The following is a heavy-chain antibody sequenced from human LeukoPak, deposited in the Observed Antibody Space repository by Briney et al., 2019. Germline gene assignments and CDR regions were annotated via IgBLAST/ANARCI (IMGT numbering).Heavy chain of an antibody. V-gene: IGHV3-53*01. CDR1: GFTVSSTY. D-gene: IGHD1-14*01. Sequence: GGSLRLSCAASGFTVSSTYMSWVRQAPGKGLEWVSFIYSDGTTYYADSVKGRFTISRGNSQNTLYLQMSSLRAEDTAVYFCARDPAAGRLRDWGQGTLVIVSS. CDR2: IYSDGTT. J-gene: IGHJ4*02. CDR3: ARDPAAGRLRD.